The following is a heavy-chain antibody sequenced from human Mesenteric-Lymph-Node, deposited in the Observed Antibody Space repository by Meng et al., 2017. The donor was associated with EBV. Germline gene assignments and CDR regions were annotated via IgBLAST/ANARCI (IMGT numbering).Heavy chain of an antibody. CDR3: VRDLWLRIGECV. V-gene: IGHV1-69*17. Sequence: VRLWQYGAWVKKPGVSVKVSCKGSGDSFNNYGISWVRQAPGQGLEWMGDITPVFGIANYAESFQGRVTISADTSTRTTYMDLSSLRSDDTAVYYCVRDLWLRIGECVWGQGTLVTVSS. D-gene: IGHD5-12*01. J-gene: IGHJ4*02. CDR1: GDSFNNYG. CDR2: ITPVFGIA.